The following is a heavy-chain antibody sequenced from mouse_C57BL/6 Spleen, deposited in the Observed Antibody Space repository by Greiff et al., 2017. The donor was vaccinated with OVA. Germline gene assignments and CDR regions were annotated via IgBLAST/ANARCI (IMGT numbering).Heavy chain of an antibody. CDR2: ISSGSSTI. CDR1: GFTFSDYG. V-gene: IGHV5-17*01. CDR3: ARNDYGKWYFDV. Sequence: VMLVESGGGLVKPGGSLKLSCAASGFTFSDYGMHWVRQAPEKGLEWVAYISSGSSTIYYADTVKGRFTLSRDNAKNTLFLQMTSLRSEDTAMYYCARNDYGKWYFDVWGTGTTVTVSS. D-gene: IGHD2-1*01. J-gene: IGHJ1*03.